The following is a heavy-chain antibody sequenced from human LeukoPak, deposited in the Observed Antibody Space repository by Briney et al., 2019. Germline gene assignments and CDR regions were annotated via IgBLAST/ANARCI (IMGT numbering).Heavy chain of an antibody. V-gene: IGHV3-15*01. J-gene: IGHJ4*02. CDR3: TTILKWELRYYFDI. CDR2: IRPKTDAEAT. D-gene: IGHD1-26*01. Sequence: GEAVRLSCAPSGCTFTSSWLSWVGQAPGKGLEGVGRIRPKTDAEATDYAAPVKGRFTVSSDDSKSTLYLQMNSLKAEDTAVYYCTTILKWELRYYFDIWGQGTLVTVSS. CDR1: GCTFTSSW.